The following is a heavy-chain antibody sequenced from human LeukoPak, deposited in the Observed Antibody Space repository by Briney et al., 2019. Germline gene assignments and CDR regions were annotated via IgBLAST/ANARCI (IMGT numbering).Heavy chain of an antibody. Sequence: SETLSLTCTVSGGSISNYYWTWIRQPPGKGLEWIGYIYYSGNTNYNPSLSSRVTISLDTSKNQFSLMLRSLTAADTAVYYCARRYTASPGERFDYWGQGTLVTVSS. CDR2: IYYSGNT. J-gene: IGHJ4*02. CDR3: ARRYTASPGERFDY. V-gene: IGHV4-59*08. D-gene: IGHD2-2*02. CDR1: GGSISNYY.